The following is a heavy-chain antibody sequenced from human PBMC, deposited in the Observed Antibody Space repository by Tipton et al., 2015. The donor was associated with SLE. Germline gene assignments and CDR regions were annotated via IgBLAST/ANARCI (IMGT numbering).Heavy chain of an antibody. V-gene: IGHV3-7*01. CDR2: IKQDGSEK. Sequence: SLRLSCAASRFTFSRFWMSWVRQTPGKGLEWVANIKQDGSEKYYVDSVKGRFTISRDNAKKSLYLQMNNLRAEDTAVYYCAIGAVGARDDYWGQGTLVTVSS. CDR3: AIGAVGARDDY. CDR1: RFTFSRFW. J-gene: IGHJ4*02. D-gene: IGHD1-26*01.